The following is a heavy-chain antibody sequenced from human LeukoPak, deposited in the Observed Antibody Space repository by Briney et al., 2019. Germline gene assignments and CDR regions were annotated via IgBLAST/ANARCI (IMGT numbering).Heavy chain of an antibody. CDR3: ARSYDSSGYYFFDY. J-gene: IGHJ4*02. Sequence: GGSLRLSCAASGFTFSSSGMHWVRQAPGTGLEWVAFISHEGTEKYFADSVKGRFTISRDNSKNTLYLQMNSLRAEDTAVYYCARSYDSSGYYFFDYWGQGTLVTVSS. CDR1: GFTFSSSG. V-gene: IGHV3-30*03. D-gene: IGHD3-22*01. CDR2: ISHEGTEK.